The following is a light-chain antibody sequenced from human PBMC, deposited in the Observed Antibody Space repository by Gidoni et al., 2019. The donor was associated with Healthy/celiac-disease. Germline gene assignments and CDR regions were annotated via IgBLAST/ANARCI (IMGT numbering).Light chain of an antibody. CDR3: QQSYSTPT. J-gene: IGKJ1*01. V-gene: IGKV1-39*01. Sequence: DIQIPQSPPSLSASVGDRVTITCRASQSISSYLNWYQQKPGKAPKLLIYAASSLQSGVPSRFSGSGSGTDFTLTISSLQPEDFATYYCQQSYSTPTFXQXTKVXIK. CDR1: QSISSY. CDR2: AAS.